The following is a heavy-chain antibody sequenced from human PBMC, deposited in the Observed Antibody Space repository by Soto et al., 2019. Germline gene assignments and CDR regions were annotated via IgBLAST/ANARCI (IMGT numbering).Heavy chain of an antibody. Sequence: ASVKVSCKASGYRFTRYGISWVRQAPGQGLEWLGWISAYDDNTKYAQTLQGRVSMSTDTSTNTAYMELRSLRSDDTAMYYCARGGYYDSSGSRNYHYYGMNVWGQGTTVTVS. V-gene: IGHV1-18*01. CDR3: ARGGYYDSSGSRNYHYYGMNV. CDR1: GYRFTRYG. CDR2: ISAYDDNT. J-gene: IGHJ6*02. D-gene: IGHD3-22*01.